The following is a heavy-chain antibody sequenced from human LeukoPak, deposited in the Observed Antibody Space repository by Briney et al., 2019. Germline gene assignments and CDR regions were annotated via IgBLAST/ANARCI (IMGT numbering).Heavy chain of an antibody. D-gene: IGHD2-15*01. CDR3: ASYCSGGSCRSGAFDI. CDR2: IYHSGST. V-gene: IGHV4-39*07. J-gene: IGHJ3*02. CDR1: GGSISSSSYY. Sequence: SETLSLTCTVSGGSISSSSYYWGWIRQPPGKGPEWIGYIYHSGSTYYNPSLKSRVTISVDRSKNQFSLKLSSVTAADTAVYYCASYCSGGSCRSGAFDIWGQGTMVTVSS.